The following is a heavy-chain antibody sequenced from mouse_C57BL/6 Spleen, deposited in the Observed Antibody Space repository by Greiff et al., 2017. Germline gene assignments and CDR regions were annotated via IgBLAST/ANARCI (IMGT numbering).Heavy chain of an antibody. J-gene: IGHJ1*03. Sequence: QVQLQQSGPELVKPGASVKISCKASGYAFSSSWMNWVKQRPGKGLEWIGRIYPGDGDTNYNGKFKGKATLTAAKSSSTAYMQLSSLTSEGSAVYFCARSAKDSFVWGTGTTVTVSS. V-gene: IGHV1-82*01. CDR2: IYPGDGDT. CDR1: GYAFSSSW. CDR3: ARSAKDSFV.